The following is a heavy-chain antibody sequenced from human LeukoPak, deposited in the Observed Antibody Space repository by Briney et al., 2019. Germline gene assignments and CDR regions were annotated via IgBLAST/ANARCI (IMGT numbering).Heavy chain of an antibody. Sequence: ASVKVSCKASGYTFTGDYIHWVRQAPGQGPEWMGWINPISGGTNYAQRFQGRVTMTRDTPINTAYMDLSGLTSGDTATYYCARGTALQYCTVGVCPYVTYSYYSAMDVWGQGTTVTVSS. CDR2: INPISGGT. D-gene: IGHD2-8*02. V-gene: IGHV1-2*02. J-gene: IGHJ6*02. CDR1: GYTFTGDY. CDR3: ARGTALQYCTVGVCPYVTYSYYSAMDV.